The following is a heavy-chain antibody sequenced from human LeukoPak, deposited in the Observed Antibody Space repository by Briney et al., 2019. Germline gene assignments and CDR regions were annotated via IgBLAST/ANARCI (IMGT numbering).Heavy chain of an antibody. D-gene: IGHD3-16*01. CDR3: ARSRGILGFDI. V-gene: IGHV3-11*06. J-gene: IGHJ3*02. CDR2: ISSSSSYT. Sequence: GGSLRLSCAASGFTFSDYYMSWIRQAPGKGQEWVSYISSSSSYTNYADSVKGRFTISRDNAKNSLYLQMNSLRAEDTAVYYCARSRGILGFDIWGQGTMVTVSS. CDR1: GFTFSDYY.